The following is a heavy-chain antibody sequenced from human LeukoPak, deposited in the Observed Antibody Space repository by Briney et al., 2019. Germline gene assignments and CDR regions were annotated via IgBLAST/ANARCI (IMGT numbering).Heavy chain of an antibody. J-gene: IGHJ4*02. Sequence: SETLSLTCSASGSSISSYFWTWIRQPPGKGLEWIAYMYYSASTNYNPSLKGRVTISIDTSKNQLSLKLRSVTAADTAVYYCARIYGASDSALDYWGQGTLVTVSS. CDR1: GSSISSYF. CDR3: ARIYGASDSALDY. D-gene: IGHD5-12*01. V-gene: IGHV4-59*13. CDR2: MYYSAST.